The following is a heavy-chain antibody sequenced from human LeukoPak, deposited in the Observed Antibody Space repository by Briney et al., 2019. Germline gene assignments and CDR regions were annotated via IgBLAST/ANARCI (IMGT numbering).Heavy chain of an antibody. Sequence: SETLSLTCAVSGGSISSSNWWSWVRQPPGKGLEWIGEIYHSGSTNYNPSLKSRVTISVDKSKNQFSRKLSSVTAADTAVYYCARLFNGGRPYYFDYWGQGTLVTVSS. V-gene: IGHV4-4*02. CDR3: ARLFNGGRPYYFDY. D-gene: IGHD2-8*01. J-gene: IGHJ4*02. CDR1: GGSISSSNW. CDR2: IYHSGST.